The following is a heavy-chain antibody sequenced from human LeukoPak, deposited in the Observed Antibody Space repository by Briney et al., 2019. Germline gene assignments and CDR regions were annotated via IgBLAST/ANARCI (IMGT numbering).Heavy chain of an antibody. V-gene: IGHV1-69*05. CDR3: ARRTSGYGID. D-gene: IGHD5-18*01. Sequence: SVKVSCKASGGTFSSYIITWVRQAPGQGLEWMGRIIPMFGTPNYAQKFQDRVTMTRDTSISTAYMELSSLRSEATAVYYCARRTSGYGIDWGQGTLVTVSS. J-gene: IGHJ4*02. CDR2: IIPMFGTP. CDR1: GGTFSSYI.